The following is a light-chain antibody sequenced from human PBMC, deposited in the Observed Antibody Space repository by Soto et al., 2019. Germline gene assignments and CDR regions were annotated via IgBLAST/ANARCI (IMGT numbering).Light chain of an antibody. CDR1: ENIDSF. CDR2: DAS. CDR3: QQRNSWPPIT. Sequence: EIVLTQSPPTLSLSPGERVTLSCRASENIDSFLAWYQQQPGQSPRLLTYDASNRATGIPTRFSGSGSGTDFTLTISSLEPEDSAVYYCQQRNSWPPITFGQGTRLEIK. V-gene: IGKV3-11*01. J-gene: IGKJ5*01.